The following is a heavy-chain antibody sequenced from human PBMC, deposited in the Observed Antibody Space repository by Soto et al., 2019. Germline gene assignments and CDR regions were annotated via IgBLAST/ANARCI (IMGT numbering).Heavy chain of an antibody. CDR2: IYYSGST. J-gene: IGHJ6*02. CDR3: ARDRFRYYYGSGSFIYYYGMDV. D-gene: IGHD3-10*01. V-gene: IGHV4-59*01. CDR1: GDSISSYY. Sequence: SETLSHTCPVYGDSISSYYWSWIRQPPGKGLEWIGYIYYSGSTNYNPSLKSRVTISVDTSKNQFSLKLSSVTAADTAVYYCARDRFRYYYGSGSFIYYYGMDVWGQGTTVTVSS.